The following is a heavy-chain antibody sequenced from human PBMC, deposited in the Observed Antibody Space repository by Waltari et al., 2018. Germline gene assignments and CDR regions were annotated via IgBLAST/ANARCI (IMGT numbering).Heavy chain of an antibody. Sequence: QVQLQESGPGLVKPSETLSLTCTVSGGSISSYYWSWLRQPPGKGLEWIGYIYYSGSTNYNPSLKSRVTISVDTSKNQFSLKLSSVTAADTAVYYCARHGGDYAGFVDYWGQGTLVTVSS. CDR3: ARHGGDYAGFVDY. CDR1: GGSISSYY. V-gene: IGHV4-59*08. D-gene: IGHD4-17*01. CDR2: IYYSGST. J-gene: IGHJ4*02.